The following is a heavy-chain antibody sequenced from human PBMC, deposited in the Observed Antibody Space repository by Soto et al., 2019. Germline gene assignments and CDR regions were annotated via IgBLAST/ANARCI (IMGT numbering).Heavy chain of an antibody. CDR3: ARRGYYDSSGYYSL. V-gene: IGHV4-61*01. D-gene: IGHD3-22*01. Sequence: SETLSLTCTVSGGSVSSGSYYWSWIRQPPGKGLEWIGYIYYRGSTNYNPSLKSRFTISVDTSKNQFSLKLSSVTAADTAVYYRARRGYYDSSGYYSLWGQGTLVTVSS. CDR1: GGSVSSGSYY. CDR2: IYYRGST. J-gene: IGHJ4*02.